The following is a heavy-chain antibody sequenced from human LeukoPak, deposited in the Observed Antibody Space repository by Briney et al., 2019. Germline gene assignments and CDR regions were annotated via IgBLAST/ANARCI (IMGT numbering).Heavy chain of an antibody. V-gene: IGHV4-31*03. CDR1: GGSISSAAYY. D-gene: IGHD2-2*01. CDR2: IFYSGNT. Sequence: PSQTLSLTCTVSGGSISSAAYYWSWIRQLPGKGLEWIGNIFYSGNTYYNPSLKSRVSISVDTSKDQFSLKLSSVTAADTALYYCARVKISWDIVVAPAAIDAFDIWGQGTMVTVSS. J-gene: IGHJ3*02. CDR3: ARVKISWDIVVAPAAIDAFDI.